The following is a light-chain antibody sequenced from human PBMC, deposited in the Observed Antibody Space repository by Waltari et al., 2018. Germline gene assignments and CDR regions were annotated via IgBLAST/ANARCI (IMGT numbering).Light chain of an antibody. CDR1: QDISNY. V-gene: IGKV1-33*01. Sequence: DIQMTQSPSSVSAAVGDSVTITCQASQDISNYLSWYQHKQGKPPSLLIYDASNLEAGVSSRFSGSGSGTIFTLTINSLRPEDIATYYCQQYDSLLTFGGGTKVQI. CDR2: DAS. CDR3: QQYDSLLT. J-gene: IGKJ4*01.